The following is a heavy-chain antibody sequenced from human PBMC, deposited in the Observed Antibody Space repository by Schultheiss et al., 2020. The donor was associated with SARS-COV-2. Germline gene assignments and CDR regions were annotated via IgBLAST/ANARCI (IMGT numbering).Heavy chain of an antibody. Sequence: GGSLRLSCAASGFTFSSYGMHWVRQAPGKGLEWVAVISYDGSNKYYADSVKGRFTISRDNSKNTLYLQMNSLRAEDTAVYYCAKVGYCGGDCYLSIGAFDIWGQGTMVTVS. V-gene: IGHV3-30*18. D-gene: IGHD2-21*02. CDR1: GFTFSSYG. CDR2: ISYDGSNK. CDR3: AKVGYCGGDCYLSIGAFDI. J-gene: IGHJ3*02.